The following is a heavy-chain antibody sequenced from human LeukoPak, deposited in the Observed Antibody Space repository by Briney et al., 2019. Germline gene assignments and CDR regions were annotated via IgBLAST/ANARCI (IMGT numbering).Heavy chain of an antibody. CDR1: GGTFSSYA. Sequence: SVKVSCKASGGTFSSYAISWVRQAPGQGLEWMGRIIPIFGTANYAQEFQGRVTITTDESTSTAYMELSSLRSEDTAVYYCARGRGIAVLFDYWGQGTLVTVSS. V-gene: IGHV1-69*05. CDR2: IIPIFGTA. CDR3: ARGRGIAVLFDY. D-gene: IGHD6-19*01. J-gene: IGHJ4*02.